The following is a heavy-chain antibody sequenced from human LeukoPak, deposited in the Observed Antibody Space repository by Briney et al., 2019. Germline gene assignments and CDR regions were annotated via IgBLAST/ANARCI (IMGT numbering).Heavy chain of an antibody. D-gene: IGHD4-17*01. CDR1: GFTFSAYW. J-gene: IGHJ4*02. Sequence: TGGSLRLSCAASGFTFSAYWMHWVRQAPGKGLVWVSRIFGDGSSTIYADSVKGRFTISRDNDKNTLYLQMNSLRAEDTAVYYCVTGVNYGGDYWGQGTLVTVSS. CDR2: IFGDGSST. CDR3: VTGVNYGGDY. V-gene: IGHV3-74*01.